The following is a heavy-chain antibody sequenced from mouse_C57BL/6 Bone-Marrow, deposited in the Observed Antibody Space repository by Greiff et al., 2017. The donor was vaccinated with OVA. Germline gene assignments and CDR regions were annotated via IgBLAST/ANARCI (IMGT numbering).Heavy chain of an antibody. CDR1: GYTFTSYG. V-gene: IGHV1-81*01. D-gene: IGHD1-1*01. Sequence: QVQLQQSGAELARPGASVKLSCKASGYTFTSYGISWVKQRTGQGLEWIGEIYPRSGNTYYNEKFKGKATLTADKSSSTAYMELRSLTSEDSAVYFCARPRGLLNYFDYWGQGTTLTVSS. J-gene: IGHJ2*01. CDR3: ARPRGLLNYFDY. CDR2: IYPRSGNT.